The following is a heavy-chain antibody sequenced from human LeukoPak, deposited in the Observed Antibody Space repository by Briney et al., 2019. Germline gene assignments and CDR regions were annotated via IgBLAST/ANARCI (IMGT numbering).Heavy chain of an antibody. J-gene: IGHJ4*02. CDR1: GYTFTSYA. V-gene: IGHV1-3*01. CDR3: ARDSSGWYGAVSDY. CDR2: INVGNGNT. D-gene: IGHD6-19*01. Sequence: GASVKVSCKASGYTFTSYAMHWVRQAPGQRLEWMGWINVGNGNTKYSQKFQGRVTITRDTSASTAYMELSSLRSEDTAVYYCARDSSGWYGAVSDYWGQGTLVTVSS.